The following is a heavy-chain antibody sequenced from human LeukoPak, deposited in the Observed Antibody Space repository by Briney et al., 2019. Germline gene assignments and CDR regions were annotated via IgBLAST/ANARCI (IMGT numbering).Heavy chain of an antibody. J-gene: IGHJ4*02. V-gene: IGHV3-23*01. CDR2: ISGSGGST. CDR3: AKWYYDILTGYYPVHYFDY. D-gene: IGHD3-9*01. CDR1: GFTFSSYA. Sequence: QPGGSLRLSCAASGFTFSSYAMSWVRQAPGKGLEWVSAISGSGGSTYHADSVKGRFTISRDNSKNTLYLQMNSLRAEDTAVYYCAKWYYDILTGYYPVHYFDYWGQGTLVTVSS.